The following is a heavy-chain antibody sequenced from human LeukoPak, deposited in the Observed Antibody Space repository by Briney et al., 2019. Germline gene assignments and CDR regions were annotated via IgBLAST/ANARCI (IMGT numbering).Heavy chain of an antibody. CDR2: ISVYNGNT. CDR1: RYTFTSYG. Sequence: ASVKVSCKASRYTFTSYGIGWVRQAPGQGLEWMGWISVYNGNTNYAQKLQGRVTMTTDTSTSTAYMELRSLRSDDTAVYYCARDLCGRSCPSADYYYGMDVWGQGTTVTVSS. D-gene: IGHD2-2*01. J-gene: IGHJ6*02. CDR3: ARDLCGRSCPSADYYYGMDV. V-gene: IGHV1-18*01.